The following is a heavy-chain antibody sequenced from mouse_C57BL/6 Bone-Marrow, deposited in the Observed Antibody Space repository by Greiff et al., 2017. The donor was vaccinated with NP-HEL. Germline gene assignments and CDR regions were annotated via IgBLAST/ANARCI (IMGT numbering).Heavy chain of an antibody. V-gene: IGHV5-9*01. D-gene: IGHD1-1*01. J-gene: IGHJ1*03. CDR3: ARRYYGSSYWYFDV. CDR2: ISGGGGNT. Sequence: EVQLVESGGGLVKPGGSLKLSCAASGFTFSSYTMSWVRQTPEKRLEWVATISGGGGNTYYPDSVKGRFTFSRDNAKNTLYLQMSRHRSEDTALYDCARRYYGSSYWYFDVWGTGTAVTVTS. CDR1: GFTFSSYT.